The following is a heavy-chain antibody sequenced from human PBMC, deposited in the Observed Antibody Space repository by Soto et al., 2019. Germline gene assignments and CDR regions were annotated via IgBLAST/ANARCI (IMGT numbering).Heavy chain of an antibody. V-gene: IGHV3-15*07. D-gene: IGHD3-9*01. CDR1: GFTFSNAW. CDR3: TTDERYYDILTGLYYYGMDV. CDR2: IKSKTDGGTT. J-gene: IGHJ6*02. Sequence: PGGSLRLSCAASGFTFSNAWMNWVRQAPGKGLEWVGRIKSKTDGGTTDYAAPVKGRFTISRDDSKNTLYLQMNSLKTEDTAVYYCTTDERYYDILTGLYYYGMDVWGQGTTVTVSS.